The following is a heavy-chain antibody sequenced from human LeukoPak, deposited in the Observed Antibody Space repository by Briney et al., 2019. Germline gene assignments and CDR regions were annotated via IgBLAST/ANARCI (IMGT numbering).Heavy chain of an antibody. D-gene: IGHD3-10*01. CDR3: ATVQGTMVRGVTPIFDY. Sequence: ASVKVSCKVSGYTLTELSMHWVRQAPGKGLEWMGGFDPEDGETIYAQKFQGRVTMTEDTSTDTAYMELSSLRSEDTAVYYCATVQGTMVRGVTPIFDYWGQGTLVTVSS. V-gene: IGHV1-24*01. CDR1: GYTLTELS. CDR2: FDPEDGET. J-gene: IGHJ4*02.